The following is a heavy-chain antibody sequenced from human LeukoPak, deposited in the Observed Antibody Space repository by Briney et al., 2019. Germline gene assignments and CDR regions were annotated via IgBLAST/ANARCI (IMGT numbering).Heavy chain of an antibody. Sequence: PSETLSLNCTVSGGSISSYYWSWIRQPQGQGLEGMGNTYYNGSTNYNHSLNSRVTISVDTSKNQFSLQLRSVTAAETAVYYCARVELVGSSGWPFDGWGQGTLVTVSS. CDR2: TYYNGST. D-gene: IGHD6-19*01. V-gene: IGHV4-59*01. CDR3: ARVELVGSSGWPFDG. J-gene: IGHJ4*02. CDR1: GGSISSYY.